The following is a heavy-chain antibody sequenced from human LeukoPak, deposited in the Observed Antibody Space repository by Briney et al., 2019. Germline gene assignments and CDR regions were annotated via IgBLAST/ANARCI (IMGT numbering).Heavy chain of an antibody. CDR1: GFTFDDYA. V-gene: IGHV3-43*02. CDR3: AKDLGDLFWDISSSPVGYFDY. CDR2: ISGDGGST. D-gene: IGHD6-6*01. Sequence: GGSLRLSCAASGFTFDDYAMHWVRQAPGKGLEWVSLISGDGGSTYYADSVKGRFTISRDNSKNSLYLQMNSLRTEDTALYYCAKDLGDLFWDISSSPVGYFDYWGQGTLVTASS. J-gene: IGHJ4*02.